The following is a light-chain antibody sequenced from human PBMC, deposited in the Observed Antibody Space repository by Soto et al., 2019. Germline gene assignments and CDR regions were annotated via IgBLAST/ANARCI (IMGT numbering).Light chain of an antibody. CDR3: SSYTSTSTRV. V-gene: IGLV2-14*01. J-gene: IGLJ1*01. CDR2: EVS. CDR1: SSDVGGYSY. Sequence: LTQPAFVSGSPGQSITISCTGTSSDVGGYSYVSWYQHPPGKAPKLRISEVSNRPSGVSNRFSGSKSGNTASLTISGLQAEDEADYYCSSYTSTSTRVFGTGTKVTV.